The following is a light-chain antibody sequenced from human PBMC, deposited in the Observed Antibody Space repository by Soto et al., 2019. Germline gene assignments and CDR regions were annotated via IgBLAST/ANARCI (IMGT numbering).Light chain of an antibody. V-gene: IGLV4-60*02. CDR2: VESSGTY. Sequence: QSVLTQSSSASASLGSSVKLTCTLSSGHSTNIIAWHQQQPGKAPRYLMKVESSGTYDKGSGVPGRFSGSTSGADRYLTISNLQFEDEADYYCETWDSNTHAVFGGGTQLIVL. CDR1: SGHSTNI. CDR3: ETWDSNTHAV. J-gene: IGLJ7*01.